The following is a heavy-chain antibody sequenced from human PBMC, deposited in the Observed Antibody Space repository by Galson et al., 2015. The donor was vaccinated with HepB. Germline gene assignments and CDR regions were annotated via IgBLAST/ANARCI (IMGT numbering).Heavy chain of an antibody. CDR2: INSDGSST. J-gene: IGHJ3*02. Sequence: SLRLSCAASGFTFSSYWMHWVRQAPGKGLVWVSRINSDGSSTSYADSVKGRFTISRDNAKNTLYLQMNSLRAEDTAVYYCARDRVIVEIFDIWGQGTMVTVSS. CDR3: ARDRVIVEIFDI. D-gene: IGHD3-22*01. CDR1: GFTFSSYW. V-gene: IGHV3-74*01.